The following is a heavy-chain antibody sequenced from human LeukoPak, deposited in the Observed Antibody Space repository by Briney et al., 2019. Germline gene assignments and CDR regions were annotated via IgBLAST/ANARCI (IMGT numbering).Heavy chain of an antibody. J-gene: IGHJ4*02. V-gene: IGHV4-38-2*01. CDR2: IYHSGST. CDR1: GYSNSSGYY. Sequence: PSETLSLTCAVSGYSNSSGYYWGWIRQPPGKGLEWIGSIYHSGSTYYNPSLKSRVTISGDTSKNQFSLKLNSVTAADTAVYYCARTGDSGYGDYWGQGTLVTVSS. CDR3: ARTGDSGYGDY. D-gene: IGHD5-12*01.